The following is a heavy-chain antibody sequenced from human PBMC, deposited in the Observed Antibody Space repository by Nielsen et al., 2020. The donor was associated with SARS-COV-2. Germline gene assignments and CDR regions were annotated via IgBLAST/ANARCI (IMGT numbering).Heavy chain of an antibody. Sequence: ASVKVSCKASGYTFTSYAINWVRQAPGQGLEWMGWISVYNGKPNYAQKLQGRVTMTTDTSTSTAYMELRRLRSDDTAVYYCARQGPYSSSWYVVYYFDYWGQGTLVTVSS. V-gene: IGHV1-18*01. J-gene: IGHJ4*02. CDR1: GYTFTSYA. CDR2: ISVYNGKP. CDR3: ARQGPYSSSWYVVYYFDY. D-gene: IGHD6-13*01.